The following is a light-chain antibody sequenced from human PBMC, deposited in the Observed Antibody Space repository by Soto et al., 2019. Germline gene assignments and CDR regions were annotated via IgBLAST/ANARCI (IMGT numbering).Light chain of an antibody. CDR3: QQSYSTPRT. CDR1: QSISSY. V-gene: IGKV1-39*01. CDR2: AAS. Sequence: DIQMTQSPSSLCASVGDRVTITCRASQSISSYLNWYQQKPGKAPKLLIYAASSLQSGVPSRFSGSGSGTDFTLTISSLQPEDFATYYCQQSYSTPRTFGQGTKLEIK. J-gene: IGKJ2*01.